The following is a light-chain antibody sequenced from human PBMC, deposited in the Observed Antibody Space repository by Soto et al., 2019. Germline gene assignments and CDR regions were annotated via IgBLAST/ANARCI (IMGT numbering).Light chain of an antibody. CDR2: GGC. J-gene: IGKJ4*01. Sequence: DIVLTQSPGTLSLSPGERATLSCRASQSVSSNHLAWYQQRHGQAPRLLIYGGCSRATGITVRFSGSGSGTEFTITIRSLQSEDFAVYYCQHYNNWLGTFGGGTKVDIK. CDR1: QSVSSN. V-gene: IGKV3D-15*01. CDR3: QHYNNWLGT.